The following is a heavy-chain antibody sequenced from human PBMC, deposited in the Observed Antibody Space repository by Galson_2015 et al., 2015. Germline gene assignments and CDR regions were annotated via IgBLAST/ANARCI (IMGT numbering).Heavy chain of an antibody. Sequence: SLRLSCAASGFTVSSSYMSWVRQAPGEGLEWVSVIYIDGSTRYADSVKGQFTISRDTSKNTLYLQMDSLRDEDSAVYYCARSGDYGYWYFDLWGRGTLVTV. CDR3: ARSGDYGYWYFDL. J-gene: IGHJ2*01. D-gene: IGHD4-17*01. CDR1: GFTVSSSY. CDR2: IYIDGST. V-gene: IGHV3-53*01.